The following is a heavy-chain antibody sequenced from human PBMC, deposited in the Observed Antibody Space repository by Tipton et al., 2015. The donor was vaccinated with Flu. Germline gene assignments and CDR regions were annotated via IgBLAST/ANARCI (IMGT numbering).Heavy chain of an antibody. D-gene: IGHD2-2*01. CDR2: IYYSGST. V-gene: IGHV4-59*12. Sequence: TLSLTCTVSGGSISSYYWSWIRQPPGKGLEWIGYIYYSGSTNYNPSLKSRVTISVDTSKNQFSLKLSSVTAADTAVYYCARDVVDIVVANYYYYMDVWGKGTTVTVSS. CDR3: ARDVVDIVVANYYYYMDV. CDR1: GGSISSYY. J-gene: IGHJ6*03.